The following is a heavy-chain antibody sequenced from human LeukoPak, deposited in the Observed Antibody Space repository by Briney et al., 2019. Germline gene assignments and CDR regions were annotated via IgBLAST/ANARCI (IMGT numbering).Heavy chain of an antibody. V-gene: IGHV4-34*01. Sequence: SETLSLTCAVYGGSFSDYYWSWIRQPPGKGLEWIGEINHSGSANYNPSLKSRVTISVDTSKNQFSLKLSSVTAADTAVYYCASGRVFDYWGQGALVTVSS. J-gene: IGHJ4*02. CDR1: GGSFSDYY. CDR2: INHSGSA. CDR3: ASGRVFDY.